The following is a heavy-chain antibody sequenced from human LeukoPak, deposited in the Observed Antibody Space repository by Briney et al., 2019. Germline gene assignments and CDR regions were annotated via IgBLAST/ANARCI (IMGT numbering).Heavy chain of an antibody. CDR2: INHSGST. V-gene: IGHV4-34*01. D-gene: IGHD3-22*01. Sequence: PSETLSLTCAVYGGSFSGYYWSWIRQPPGKGLEWIGEINHSGSTNYNPSLKSRVTTSVDTSKNQFSLKLSSVTAADPAVYYCASGSSYDSSGRGFDYWGQGTLVTVSS. J-gene: IGHJ4*02. CDR1: GGSFSGYY. CDR3: ASGSSYDSSGRGFDY.